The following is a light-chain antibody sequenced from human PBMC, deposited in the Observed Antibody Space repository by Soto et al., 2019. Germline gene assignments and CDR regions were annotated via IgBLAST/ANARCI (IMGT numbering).Light chain of an antibody. CDR1: QSVSSSY. J-gene: IGKJ2*01. Sequence: EIVLTQSPGTLSLSPGERATLSCRASQSVSSSYLAWYQQKPGQAPRLLIYGASSRATGIPDAFIGSGSGTYFSLAISRLEPEDFAVYYFQPYGSLYTFGEVPKVEIK. CDR3: QPYGSLYT. CDR2: GAS. V-gene: IGKV3-20*01.